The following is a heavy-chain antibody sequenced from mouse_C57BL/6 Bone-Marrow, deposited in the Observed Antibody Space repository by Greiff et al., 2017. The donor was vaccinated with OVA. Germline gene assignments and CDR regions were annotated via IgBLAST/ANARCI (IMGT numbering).Heavy chain of an antibody. Sequence: QVQLQQSGPELARPWASVKISCQAFYTFSRKLHFDFRDTNYGMQWVKQRPGHGQEWIGAIYPGNGDTSYNRRCKGKATLTADKSPSTAYMQLSSLTSEDSAVYYCARGGYDGSFDYWGQGTTLTGSS. CDR3: SEDSAVYYCARGGYDGSFDY. CDR1: YTFS. CDR2: GHGQEWIG. J-gene: IGHJ2*01. D-gene: IGHD2-3*01. V-gene: IGHV1-87*01.